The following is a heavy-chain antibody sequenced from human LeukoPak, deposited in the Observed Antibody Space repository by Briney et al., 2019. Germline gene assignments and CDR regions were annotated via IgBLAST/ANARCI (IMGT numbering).Heavy chain of an antibody. CDR1: GGTFSSYA. J-gene: IGHJ4*02. V-gene: IGHV1-69*04. Sequence: SVKVSCKASGGTFSSYAISWVRQAPGQGLEWMGRIIPILGIANYAQKFQGRVTITADKPTSTAYMELSSLRSEDTAVYYCARGIRGYSYGYYFDYWGQGTLVTVSS. D-gene: IGHD5-18*01. CDR2: IIPILGIA. CDR3: ARGIRGYSYGYYFDY.